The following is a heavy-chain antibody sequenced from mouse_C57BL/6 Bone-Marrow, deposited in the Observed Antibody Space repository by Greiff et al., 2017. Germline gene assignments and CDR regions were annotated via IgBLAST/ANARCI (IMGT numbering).Heavy chain of an antibody. D-gene: IGHD2-4*01. Sequence: VQLQQSGAELVRPGASVKLSCTASGFNIKDDYMHWVKQRPEQGLEWIGWIDPENGDTEYASKFQGKATITADTSSNTAYLQLSSLTSEDTAVYYCTPYDYEGPWFAYWGQGTLVTVSA. CDR1: GFNIKDDY. CDR3: TPYDYEGPWFAY. J-gene: IGHJ3*01. V-gene: IGHV14-4*01. CDR2: IDPENGDT.